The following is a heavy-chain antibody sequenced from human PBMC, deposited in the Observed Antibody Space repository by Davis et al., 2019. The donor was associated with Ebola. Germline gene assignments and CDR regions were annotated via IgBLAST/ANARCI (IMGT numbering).Heavy chain of an antibody. Sequence: AASVKVSCKASGYIFSDYYIHWVRQAPGQGLEWLGWMYPNSGDTHYPRGFQGWVSMTRDTSTSTVYLELNSLRSGDTAVYYCARGVFYDNSGYYGTQNWFDPWGQGTLVTVSS. J-gene: IGHJ5*02. CDR2: MYPNSGDT. D-gene: IGHD3-22*01. CDR1: GYIFSDYY. V-gene: IGHV1-2*04. CDR3: ARGVFYDNSGYYGTQNWFDP.